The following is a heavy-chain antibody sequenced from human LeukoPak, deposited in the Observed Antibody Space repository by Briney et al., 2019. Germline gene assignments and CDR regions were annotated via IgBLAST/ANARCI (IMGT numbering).Heavy chain of an antibody. D-gene: IGHD3-16*02. Sequence: SETLSLTCAAYGGSFSGYYWSWIRQPPGKGLEWIGEINHSGSTNYNPSLKSRVTISVDTSKNQFSLKLSSVTAADTAVYYCARGPDYVWGSYRLDYWGQGTLVTVSS. CDR1: GGSFSGYY. J-gene: IGHJ4*02. CDR2: INHSGST. CDR3: ARGPDYVWGSYRLDY. V-gene: IGHV4-34*01.